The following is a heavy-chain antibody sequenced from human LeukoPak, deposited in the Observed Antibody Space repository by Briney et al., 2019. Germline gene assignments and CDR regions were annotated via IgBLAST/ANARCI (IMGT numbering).Heavy chain of an antibody. J-gene: IGHJ4*02. CDR2: IIPIFGTA. CDR3: ARVPAGYSSSSPYFDY. CDR1: GGTFSSYA. Sequence: GSSVTVSCKASGGTFSSYAISWVRQAPGQGLEWMGGIIPIFGTANYAQKFQGRVTITTDESTSTAYMELSSLRSEGTAVYYCARVPAGYSSSSPYFDYWGQGTLVTVSS. D-gene: IGHD6-6*01. V-gene: IGHV1-69*05.